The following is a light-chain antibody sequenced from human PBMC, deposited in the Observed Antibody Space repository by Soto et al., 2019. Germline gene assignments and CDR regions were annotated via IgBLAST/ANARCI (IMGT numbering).Light chain of an antibody. CDR1: QSVSSSY. CDR3: QQYGSFRA. Sequence: EIVLTQSPGTLSLSPGERATLSCRASQSVSSSYLAWYQQKPGQAPRLLIYGASSRATGIPDRFSGSGSGTDFTLTISRLEPEDLAVYYCQQYGSFRAFGQGTKVEIK. CDR2: GAS. J-gene: IGKJ1*01. V-gene: IGKV3-20*01.